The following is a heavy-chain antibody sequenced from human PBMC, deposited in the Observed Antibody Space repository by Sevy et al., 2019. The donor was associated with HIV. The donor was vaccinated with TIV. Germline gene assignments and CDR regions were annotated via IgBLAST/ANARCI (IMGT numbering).Heavy chain of an antibody. Sequence: SETLSLTCTVSGGSITSLYWNWIRQPPGKGLGWIANIYYNGHINYNPSLKSRVTLSLDTSKNQFALRLISVTAADTAMYYCAGENAWGRGYSWGQRTLVTVSS. J-gene: IGHJ4*02. D-gene: IGHD1-26*01. CDR3: AGENAWGRGYS. V-gene: IGHV4-59*08. CDR2: IYYNGHI. CDR1: GGSITSLY.